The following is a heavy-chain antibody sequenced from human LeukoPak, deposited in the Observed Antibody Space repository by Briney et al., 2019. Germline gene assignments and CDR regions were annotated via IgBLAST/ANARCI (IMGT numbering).Heavy chain of an antibody. CDR2: IYPGDSDT. Sequence: GESLKISCKGSGYSFTSYWIGWVRQMPGKGLEWMGIIYPGDSDTRYSPSFQGQVTNSADKSISTAYLQWSSLKASDTAMYYCARLSPSHCSSTSCYDPYFDYWGQGTLVTVSS. V-gene: IGHV5-51*01. D-gene: IGHD2-2*01. CDR3: ARLSPSHCSSTSCYDPYFDY. J-gene: IGHJ4*02. CDR1: GYSFTSYW.